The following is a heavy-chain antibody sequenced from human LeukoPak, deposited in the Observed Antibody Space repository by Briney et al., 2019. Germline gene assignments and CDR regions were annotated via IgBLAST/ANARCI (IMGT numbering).Heavy chain of an antibody. CDR3: ARGRARHAFDI. CDR2: IYPGDSDT. V-gene: IGHV5-51*01. Sequence: GESLQISCQGSGSSFSSYWIGWVRQLPGKGLEWMGIIYPGDSDTRYSPSFQGQVTISADKSISTAYLQWSSLKASDTAMYYCARGRARHAFDIWGQGTMVTVSS. CDR1: GSSFSSYW. J-gene: IGHJ3*02.